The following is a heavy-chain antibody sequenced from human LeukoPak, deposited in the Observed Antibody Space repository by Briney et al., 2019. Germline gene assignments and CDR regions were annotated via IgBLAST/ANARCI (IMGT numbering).Heavy chain of an antibody. J-gene: IGHJ4*02. CDR2: ISGSGGST. CDR3: AKPRDSGGSWGYDN. D-gene: IGHD2-15*01. V-gene: IGHV3-23*01. Sequence: GGSLRLSCAASGFTFSTHAMQWVRQAPGKGLEWVSAISGSGGSTDYADSVKGRFTISRDNSKNTLYLQMNSLRAEDSAVYYCAKPRDSGGSWGYDNWGQGTLVTVSS. CDR1: GFTFSTHA.